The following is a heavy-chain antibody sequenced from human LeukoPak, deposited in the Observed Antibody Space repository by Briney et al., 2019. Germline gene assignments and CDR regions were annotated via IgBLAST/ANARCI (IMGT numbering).Heavy chain of an antibody. Sequence: PSETLSLTCTVSGGSISSSSYYWGWIRQPPGTGLEWIGSIYYSGSTYYNPPLKSRVTISVDTSKNQFSLKLSSVTAADTAVYYCARVDYYYMDVWGKGTTVTVSS. CDR3: ARVDYYYMDV. CDR1: GGSISSSSYY. CDR2: IYYSGST. D-gene: IGHD2-15*01. V-gene: IGHV4-39*07. J-gene: IGHJ6*03.